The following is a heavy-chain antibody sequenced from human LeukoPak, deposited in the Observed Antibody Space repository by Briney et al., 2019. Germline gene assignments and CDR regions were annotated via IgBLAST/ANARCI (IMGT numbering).Heavy chain of an antibody. D-gene: IGHD3-22*01. CDR2: ISASGSRT. J-gene: IGHJ3*01. CDR3: ARDQSPHYYNSSGYGAFNL. V-gene: IGHV3-23*01. Sequence: GGSLRLSWVPSGFAFNTFAMNWVRQAPGKGLEWVSGISASGSRTYYGNSVKGRFTISRDNSKNTLFLQMNNLRGEDTARYFCARDQSPHYYNSSGYGAFNLWGQGTMVTVSS. CDR1: GFAFNTFA.